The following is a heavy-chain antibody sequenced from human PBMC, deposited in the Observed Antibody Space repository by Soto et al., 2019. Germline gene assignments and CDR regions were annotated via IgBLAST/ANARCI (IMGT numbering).Heavy chain of an antibody. J-gene: IGHJ6*02. Sequence: EVQLLESGGGLVQPGGSLRLSCAASGFIFSSYAMNWVRQAPGEGLEWVSVISGSGGSTYYADSVKGRFTISRDNSKNTLSLQMNSLRAGDTAVYYCTKDIATIESRSGMGVWGQGTTVTVSS. CDR1: GFIFSSYA. D-gene: IGHD6-13*01. CDR2: ISGSGGST. V-gene: IGHV3-23*01. CDR3: TKDIATIESRSGMGV.